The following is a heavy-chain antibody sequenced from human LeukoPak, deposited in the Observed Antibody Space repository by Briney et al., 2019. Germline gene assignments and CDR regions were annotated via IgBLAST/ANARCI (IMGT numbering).Heavy chain of an antibody. D-gene: IGHD5-24*01. CDR2: IIPILGIA. CDR1: GGTFSTYG. V-gene: IGHV1-69*04. Sequence: SVKVSCKASGGTFSTYGISWVRQAPGQGLEWMGRIIPILGIANYAQKFQGRVTITADKSTSTAYMELSSLRSEDTAVYYCARDSITYLEMATLDAFDIWGQGTMVTVSS. J-gene: IGHJ3*02. CDR3: ARDSITYLEMATLDAFDI.